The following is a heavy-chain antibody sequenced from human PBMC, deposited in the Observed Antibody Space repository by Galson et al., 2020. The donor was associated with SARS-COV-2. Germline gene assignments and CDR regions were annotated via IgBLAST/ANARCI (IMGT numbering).Heavy chain of an antibody. V-gene: IGHV3-30*18. CDR2: ISYDGSNK. J-gene: IGHJ4*02. CDR3: AKDQTIAARERVGFIDD. CDR1: GFTFSSYG. D-gene: IGHD6-6*01. Sequence: GGSLRLSCAASGFTFSSYGMHWVRQAPGKGLEWVAVISYDGSNKYYADSVKGRFTISRDNSKNTLYLQMNSLRAEDTAVYYCAKDQTIAARERVGFIDDWGQGALVTVSS.